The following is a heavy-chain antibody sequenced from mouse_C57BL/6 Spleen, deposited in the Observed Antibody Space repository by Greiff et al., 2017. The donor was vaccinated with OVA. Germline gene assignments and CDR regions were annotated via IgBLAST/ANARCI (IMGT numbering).Heavy chain of an antibody. CDR1: GFTFSSYA. CDR3: ARDRGYYGRSYGYCDV. CDR2: ISDGGSYT. Sequence: EVKLVESGGGLVKPGGSLKLSCAASGFTFSSYAMSWVRQTPEKRLEWVATISDGGSYTYYPDNVKGRFTSTRDKAKNNLYMQKSHLKSEDTAMYYCARDRGYYGRSYGYCDVWGTGTTVTVSS. J-gene: IGHJ1*03. V-gene: IGHV5-4*01. D-gene: IGHD1-1*01.